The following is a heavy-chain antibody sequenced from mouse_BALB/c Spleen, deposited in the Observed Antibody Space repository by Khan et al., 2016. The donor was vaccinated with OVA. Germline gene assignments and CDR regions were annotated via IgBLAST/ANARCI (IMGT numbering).Heavy chain of an antibody. J-gene: IGHJ2*01. CDR2: IRYSDDT. CDR3: AKTARIKY. D-gene: IGHD1-2*01. V-gene: IGHV3-1*02. CDR1: GYSITSGYG. Sequence: EVQLQESGPGLVKPSQSLSLTCTVTGYSITSGYGCNWIRQFPGNHLEWMDFIRYSDDTNYNPSLKSRTSITRDTSKNQFFLQLNSVTTEDTAAYYCAKTARIKYWGQGTTLTVSS.